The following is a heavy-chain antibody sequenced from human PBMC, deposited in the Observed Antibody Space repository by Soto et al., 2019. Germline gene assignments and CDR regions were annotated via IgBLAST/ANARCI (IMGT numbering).Heavy chain of an antibody. V-gene: IGHV4-4*02. Sequence: QVQLQESGPGLVKPSGTLSLTCAVSGGSISSSNWWSWVRQPPGKGLERIGEIYHSGSINYNPSLMSRVTIPVYRVQNRFSLTLTAVTAAHTAVDFCARDSREDCCDPWGQGTLVTVSA. J-gene: IGHJ5*02. CDR1: GGSISSSNW. D-gene: IGHD1-26*01. CDR3: ARDSREDCCDP. CDR2: IYHSGSI.